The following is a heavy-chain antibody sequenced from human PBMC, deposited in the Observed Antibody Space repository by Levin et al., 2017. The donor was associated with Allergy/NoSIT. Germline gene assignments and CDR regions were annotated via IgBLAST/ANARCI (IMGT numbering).Heavy chain of an antibody. CDR1: GFSLSTSGMR. V-gene: IGHV2-70*04. J-gene: IGHJ3*02. CDR3: ARALSSSEAFDI. Sequence: SGPTLVKPTQTLTLTCTFSGFSLSTSGMRVSWIRQPPGKALEWLARIDWDDDKFYSTSLKTRRTISKDTSKNQVVLTMTNMDPVDTATYYCARALSSSEAFDIWGQGTMVTVSS. CDR2: IDWDDDK. D-gene: IGHD6-6*01.